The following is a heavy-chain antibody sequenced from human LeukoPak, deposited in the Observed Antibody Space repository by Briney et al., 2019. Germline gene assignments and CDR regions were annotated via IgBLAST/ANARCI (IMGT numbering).Heavy chain of an antibody. Sequence: SETLSLTCTVSGGSISSSSYYWGWIRQPPGKGLEWIGSIYYSGSTYYNPSLKSRVTISVDTSKNQFSLKLSSVTAADTAVYYCAPIRVGGTLDFDYWGQGTLVTVSS. CDR3: APIRVGGTLDFDY. V-gene: IGHV4-39*01. D-gene: IGHD1-26*01. CDR2: IYYSGST. CDR1: GGSISSSSYY. J-gene: IGHJ4*02.